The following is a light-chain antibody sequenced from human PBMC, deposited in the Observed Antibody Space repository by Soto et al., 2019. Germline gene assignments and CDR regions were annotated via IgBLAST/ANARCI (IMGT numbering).Light chain of an antibody. CDR1: QYINTR. J-gene: IGKJ4*01. CDR3: QQYGYSPT. CDR2: QTS. V-gene: IGKV3-20*01. Sequence: EIVLTQSPATLSSFPGDRVTLSCRASQYINTRLAWYQHRPGQAPRLLIYQTSIRAAGIPARFSGSGSGTDFTLTISRLEPEDFAVYYCQQYGYSPTFGGGTKVDIK.